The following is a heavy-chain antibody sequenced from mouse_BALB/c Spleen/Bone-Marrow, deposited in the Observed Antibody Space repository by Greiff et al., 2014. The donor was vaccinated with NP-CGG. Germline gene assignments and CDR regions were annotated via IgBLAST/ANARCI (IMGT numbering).Heavy chain of an antibody. CDR1: GFNIKDTY. D-gene: IGHD4-1*01. V-gene: IGHV14-3*02. CDR3: ARWEYYAMDY. CDR2: IDPANGNI. Sequence: EVKLVESGAELVKPGASVKLSCTASGFNIKDTYMHWVKQRPEQGLEWMGRIDPANGNIKYDPKFQGKATITADTSSNTAYLQLSSLTSEDTAVYYCARWEYYAMDYWGQGTSVTVSS. J-gene: IGHJ4*01.